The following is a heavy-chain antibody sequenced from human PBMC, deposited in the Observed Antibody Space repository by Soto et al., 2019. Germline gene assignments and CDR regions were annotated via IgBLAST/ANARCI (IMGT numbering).Heavy chain of an antibody. D-gene: IGHD1-26*01. CDR1: GFTFRSYG. J-gene: IGHJ3*02. Sequence: GGSLRLSCAASGFTFRSYGMHWVRQAPAKGLEWVAVISYDGSNKYYEDSVKGRFTISRDNSKNTLYLQMNSLRAEDTGVYCCAKGGVGSTSNAFDIWGQGTMVTVS. CDR3: AKGGVGSTSNAFDI. V-gene: IGHV3-30*18. CDR2: ISYDGSNK.